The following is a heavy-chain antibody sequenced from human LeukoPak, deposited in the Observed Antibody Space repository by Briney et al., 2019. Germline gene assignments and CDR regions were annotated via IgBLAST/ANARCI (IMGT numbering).Heavy chain of an antibody. D-gene: IGHD3-16*01. CDR1: GFTFGSYA. Sequence: KSGVYLRLSCAASGFTFGSYAMNWVPQAPGMGLEWVSSISSGSSFIYYADSVKVRFTIYRDNDKNSLYLQMNSLRAEDTAIYYCARDQGGERWFDPWGQGTLVTVSS. CDR3: ARDQGGERWFDP. V-gene: IGHV3-21*01. J-gene: IGHJ5*02. CDR2: ISSGSSFI.